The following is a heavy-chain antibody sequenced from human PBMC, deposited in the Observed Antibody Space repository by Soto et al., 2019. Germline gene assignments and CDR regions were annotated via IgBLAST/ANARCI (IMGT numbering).Heavy chain of an antibody. V-gene: IGHV3-33*01. CDR1: GFTFSSYG. CDR3: ARGLAYDSSGYYPYYFDY. CDR2: IWYDGSNK. J-gene: IGHJ4*02. Sequence: LRLSCAASGFTFSSYGMHWVRQAPGKGLEWVAVIWYDGSNKYYADSVKGRFTISRDNSKNTLYLQMNSLRAEDTAVYYCARGLAYDSSGYYPYYFDYWGQGTLVTVSS. D-gene: IGHD3-22*01.